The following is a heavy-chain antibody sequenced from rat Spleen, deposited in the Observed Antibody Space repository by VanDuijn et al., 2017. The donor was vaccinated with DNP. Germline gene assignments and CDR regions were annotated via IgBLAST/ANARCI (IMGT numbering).Heavy chain of an antibody. CDR2: IYTGSGGT. Sequence: QIQLQQSGAELAKPGSSVKTSCKASGYTFPSYYVGWIKQTTGQGLEYIGYIYTGSGGTNYNEKFRGKATLTVDKSSSTAFMQLSSLTPDDSAVYYCTKEGSGGTGITGRFAYWGQGTLVTVSS. J-gene: IGHJ3*01. V-gene: IGHV1-43*01. D-gene: IGHD1-4*01. CDR3: TKEGSGGTGITGRFAY. CDR1: GYTFPSYY.